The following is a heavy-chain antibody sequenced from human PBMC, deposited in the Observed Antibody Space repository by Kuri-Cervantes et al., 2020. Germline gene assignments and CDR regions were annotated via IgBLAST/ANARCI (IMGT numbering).Heavy chain of an antibody. D-gene: IGHD3-3*01. Sequence: GESLKISCAASGFTFSSYSMNWVRQAPGKGLEWVSSISSSSSYIYYADSVKGRFTISRDNAKNSVFLQMNSLKDEDTAVYYCARGFDDFLGMDVWGQGTTVTVSS. CDR2: ISSSSSYI. CDR3: ARGFDDFLGMDV. V-gene: IGHV3-21*01. J-gene: IGHJ6*02. CDR1: GFTFSSYS.